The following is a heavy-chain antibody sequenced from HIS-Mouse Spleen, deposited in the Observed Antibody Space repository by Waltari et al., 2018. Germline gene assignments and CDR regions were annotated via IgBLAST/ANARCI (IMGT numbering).Heavy chain of an antibody. CDR3: ARMGPASGSYGDY. D-gene: IGHD1-26*01. Sequence: QVQLQQWGAGLLKPSETLSLTCAVYGGSFSGYYWSWIRQPPGKGLEWIGEINHSGSTTYTPSPKTRVTISVDPSKNQFSLKLSSVTAADTAVYYCARMGPASGSYGDYWGQGTLVTVSS. V-gene: IGHV4-34*01. J-gene: IGHJ4*02. CDR2: INHSGST. CDR1: GGSFSGYY.